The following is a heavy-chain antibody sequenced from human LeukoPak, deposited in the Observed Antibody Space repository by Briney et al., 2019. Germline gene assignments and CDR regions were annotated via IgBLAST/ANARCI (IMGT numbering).Heavy chain of an antibody. CDR2: IRYDGSNK. V-gene: IGHV3-30*02. CDR3: ARDYDFWSGYYSPTRGYFGY. D-gene: IGHD3-3*01. J-gene: IGHJ4*02. Sequence: GGSLRLSCAASGFTFSGSRMHWVRQAPGKGLEWVTFIRYDGSNKYYTDSVKGRFTISRDNSKNTLYLQMDSLRAEDTAVYYCARDYDFWSGYYSPTRGYFGYWGQGTLVTVSS. CDR1: GFTFSGSR.